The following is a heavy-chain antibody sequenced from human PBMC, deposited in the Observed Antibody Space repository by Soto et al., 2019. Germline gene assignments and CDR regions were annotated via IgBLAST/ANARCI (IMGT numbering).Heavy chain of an antibody. J-gene: IGHJ4*02. CDR1: GFTFSSYW. D-gene: IGHD6-19*01. CDR3: ARLRQQWLVGYYFDY. V-gene: IGHV3-7*01. Sequence: ESGGGLVQPGGSLRLSCAASGFTFSSYWMSWVRQAPGKGLEWVANIKQDGSEKYYVDSVKGRFTISRDNAKNSLYLQMNSLRAEDTAVYYCARLRQQWLVGYYFDYWGQGTLVTVSS. CDR2: IKQDGSEK.